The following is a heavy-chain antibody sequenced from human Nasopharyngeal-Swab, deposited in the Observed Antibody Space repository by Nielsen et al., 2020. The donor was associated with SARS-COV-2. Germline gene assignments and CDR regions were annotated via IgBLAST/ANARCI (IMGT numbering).Heavy chain of an antibody. CDR2: TYYRSKWYN. Sequence: SQTLSLTCAISGVRVPSNSAAWNWIRHSPSRGLEWLGRTYYRSKWYNDYAVSVKSRITINPDTSKNQFSLQLNSVTPEDTAVYYCARDGWWGTGGYFDYWGQGTLVTVSS. CDR3: ARDGWWGTGGYFDY. CDR1: GVRVPSNSAA. J-gene: IGHJ4*02. D-gene: IGHD2-8*02. V-gene: IGHV6-1*01.